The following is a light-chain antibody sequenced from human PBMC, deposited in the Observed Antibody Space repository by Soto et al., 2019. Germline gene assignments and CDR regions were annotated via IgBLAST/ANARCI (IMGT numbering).Light chain of an antibody. J-gene: IGKJ5*01. CDR2: DTS. V-gene: IGKV3-15*01. CDR3: QQYNNWPPIP. CDR1: QTVNND. Sequence: EIGLSQSPGTLSLTPGERATLSCRASQTVNNDYLAWYQQIPGQAPRLLIYDTSTRATGIPARFSGSGSGTEFTLTISSLQSEDFAVYYCQQYNNWPPIPFGQGTRLEI.